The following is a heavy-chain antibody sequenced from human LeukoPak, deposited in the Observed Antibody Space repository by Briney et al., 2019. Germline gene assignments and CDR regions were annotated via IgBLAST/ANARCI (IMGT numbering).Heavy chain of an antibody. CDR2: IYYSGST. J-gene: IGHJ4*02. CDR3: ARGVGTFDY. Sequence: PSETLSLTCTVSGGSFSSGSYYWSWIRQPPGKGLEWIGYIYYSGSTNYNPSLKSRVTISVDTSKNQFSLKLSSVTAADTAVYYCARGVGTFDYWGQGTLVTVSS. CDR1: GGSFSSGSYY. D-gene: IGHD3-3*01. V-gene: IGHV4-61*01.